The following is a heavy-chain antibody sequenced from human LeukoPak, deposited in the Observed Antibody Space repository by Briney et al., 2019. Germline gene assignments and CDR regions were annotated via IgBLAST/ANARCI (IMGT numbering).Heavy chain of an antibody. J-gene: IGHJ4*02. D-gene: IGHD1-20*01. Sequence: PGGSLRLSCAASGFTVSSNYMSWVRQAPGKGLEWVSVIYSGGNTFYADSVKGRFTISRDNSKNTLYLQMNSLRAEDTAVYYCAKVNWNAYEYWGQGTLVTVSS. CDR1: GFTVSSNY. V-gene: IGHV3-53*01. CDR2: IYSGGNT. CDR3: AKVNWNAYEY.